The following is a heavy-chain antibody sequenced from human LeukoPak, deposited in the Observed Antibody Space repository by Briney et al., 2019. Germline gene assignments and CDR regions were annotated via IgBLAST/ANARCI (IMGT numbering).Heavy chain of an antibody. V-gene: IGHV4-59*11. CDR2: IYYSGST. CDR3: ARVSQLWLLEY. J-gene: IGHJ4*02. Sequence: SETLSLTCTVSGGSTSSHYWSWIRQPPGKGLEWIGCIYYSGSTNYNPSLKSRVTISVDTSKNQFSLKLSSVTAADTAVYYCARVSQLWLLEYWGQGTLVTVSS. CDR1: GGSTSSHY. D-gene: IGHD5-18*01.